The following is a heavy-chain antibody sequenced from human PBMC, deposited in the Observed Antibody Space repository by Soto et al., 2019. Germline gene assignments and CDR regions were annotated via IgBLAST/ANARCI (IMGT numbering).Heavy chain of an antibody. V-gene: IGHV4-31*03. D-gene: IGHD7-27*01. CDR3: AREGITGAYYGMDV. J-gene: IGHJ6*02. CDR1: GGSISSGGYY. Sequence: QVQLQESGPGLVKPSQTLSLTCTVSGGSISSGGYYWSWIRQHPGKGLEWIGYIYYSGSTYYNPSLKSRVTXXVXTXTNQFALKLSSVTAADTAVYYCAREGITGAYYGMDVWGQGTTVTVSS. CDR2: IYYSGST.